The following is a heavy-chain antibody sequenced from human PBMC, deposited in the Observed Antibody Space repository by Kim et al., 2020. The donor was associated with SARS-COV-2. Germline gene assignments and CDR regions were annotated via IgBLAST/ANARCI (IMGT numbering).Heavy chain of an antibody. D-gene: IGHD6-13*01. CDR3: ARGNQLAPHYYYYYGMDV. CDR2: IIPIFGTA. J-gene: IGHJ6*02. CDR1: GGTFSSYA. Sequence: SVKVSCKASGGTFSSYAISWVRQAPGQGLEWMGGIIPIFGTANYAQKFQGRVTITADESTSTAYMELSSLRSEDTAVYYCARGNQLAPHYYYYYGMDVWGQGTTVTVSS. V-gene: IGHV1-69*13.